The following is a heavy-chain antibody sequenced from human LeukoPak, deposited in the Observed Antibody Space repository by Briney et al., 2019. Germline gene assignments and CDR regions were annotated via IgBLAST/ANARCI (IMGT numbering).Heavy chain of an antibody. V-gene: IGHV3-21*01. CDR1: GFTFSSYS. CDR2: ISSSSSYI. J-gene: IGHJ4*02. Sequence: GGSLRLSCAASGFTFSSYSMNWVRQAPGKGLEWVSSISSSSSYIYYADSVKGRFTISRDNAKNSLYLQMNSLRAEDTAVYYCASGKLGYSYGYDYWGQGTPVTVSS. CDR3: ASGKLGYSYGYDY. D-gene: IGHD5-18*01.